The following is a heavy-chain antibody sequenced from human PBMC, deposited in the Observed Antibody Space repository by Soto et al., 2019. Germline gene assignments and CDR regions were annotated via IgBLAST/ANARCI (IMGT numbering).Heavy chain of an antibody. V-gene: IGHV4-34*01. CDR2: INHSGST. CDR3: TRGGRGSSSGFDY. CDR1: GGSFSGYY. Sequence: QVQLQQWGAGLLKPSETLSLTCAVYGGSFSGYYWSWIPQPPGKGLEWIGEINHSGSTNYNPSLKSRVTISADTSKNQFPLKLSSVTAADTAVYYCTRGGRGSSSGFDYWGQGTLVIVSS. J-gene: IGHJ4*02. D-gene: IGHD6-6*01.